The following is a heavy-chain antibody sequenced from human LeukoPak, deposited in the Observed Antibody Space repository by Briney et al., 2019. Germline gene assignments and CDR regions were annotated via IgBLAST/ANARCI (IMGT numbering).Heavy chain of an antibody. CDR1: GFTFSSYA. CDR2: IVSSGGTT. V-gene: IGHV3-23*01. Sequence: GGSLRLSCAASGFTFSSYAMSWVRQARGKGLEWVSAIVSSGGTTYYADSVKGRFTISRDNSKNTLYLQMNSLRAEDTAVYYCAKRLPYYFDYWGQGTLVTVSS. CDR3: AKRLPYYFDY. J-gene: IGHJ4*02.